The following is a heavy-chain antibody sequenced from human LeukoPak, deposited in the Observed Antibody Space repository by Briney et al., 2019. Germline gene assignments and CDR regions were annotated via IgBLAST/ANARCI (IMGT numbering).Heavy chain of an antibody. Sequence: GGSLRLSCAASGFTFSSYWMSWVRQPPGKGLEWVANIKEDGRETYYVDSMKGRFTISRDNAKNSLYLQVNSLRVEDTAVYYCVVAARRAYWGQGTLATVSS. CDR2: IKEDGRET. CDR1: GFTFSSYW. D-gene: IGHD6-6*01. CDR3: VVAARRAY. V-gene: IGHV3-7*01. J-gene: IGHJ4*02.